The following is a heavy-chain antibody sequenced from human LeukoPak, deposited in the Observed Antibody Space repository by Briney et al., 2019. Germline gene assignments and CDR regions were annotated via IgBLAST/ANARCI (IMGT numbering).Heavy chain of an antibody. CDR3: ARGPGYSYGYVTYYYYYMDV. J-gene: IGHJ6*03. CDR2: MNPNSGNT. Sequence: ASVKVSCKASGYTFTSYDINWVRQATGQGLEWMGWMNPNSGNTGYAQKFQGRVTITRNTSMSTAYMELSSLRSEDTAVYYCARGPGYSYGYVTYYYYYMDVWGKGTTVTVSS. CDR1: GYTFTSYD. V-gene: IGHV1-8*03. D-gene: IGHD5-18*01.